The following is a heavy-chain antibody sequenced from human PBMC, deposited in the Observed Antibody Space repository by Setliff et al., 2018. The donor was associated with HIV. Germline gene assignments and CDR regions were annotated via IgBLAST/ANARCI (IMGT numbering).Heavy chain of an antibody. CDR1: GFSLINYG. CDR2: IPISETDT. Sequence: GESLKISCEASGFSLINYGMSWVRQAPGRGLEWVSYIPISETDTYYADSVKGRFSMSRDSAKNSLYLQMNRLRVEDSAVYYCAIDKSGHGDQVEYWGQGTQVTVSS. D-gene: IGHD7-27*01. CDR3: AIDKSGHGDQVEY. J-gene: IGHJ4*02. V-gene: IGHV3-48*03.